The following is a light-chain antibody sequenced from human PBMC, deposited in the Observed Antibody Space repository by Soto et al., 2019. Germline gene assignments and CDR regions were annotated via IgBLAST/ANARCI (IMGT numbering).Light chain of an antibody. CDR1: QSVGTS. CDR3: QQYYCGPLT. CDR2: GAS. Sequence: ETVMTQSPATLSVSPGERATLSCRASQSVGTSLAWYQQKPGQAPRVLMYGASSRATGVPGRFSGSGSATEFTLTISSLQSEYFSVYYCQQYYCGPLTFCGGPKLDIK. J-gene: IGKJ4*01. V-gene: IGKV3-15*01.